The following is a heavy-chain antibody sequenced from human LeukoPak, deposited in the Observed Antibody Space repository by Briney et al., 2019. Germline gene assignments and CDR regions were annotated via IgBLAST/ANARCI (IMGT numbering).Heavy chain of an antibody. Sequence: SETLSLTCTVSGDSISTSNSYWGWIRQPPGKGLEWIGSIYYSGSTYYNPSLKSRVTISVDTSKNQFSLKLISVSAADTAIYYCARHLHTWNGAYYYVDVWGKGTTVTISS. J-gene: IGHJ6*03. CDR2: IYYSGST. D-gene: IGHD1-20*01. CDR1: GDSISTSNSY. V-gene: IGHV4-39*07. CDR3: ARHLHTWNGAYYYVDV.